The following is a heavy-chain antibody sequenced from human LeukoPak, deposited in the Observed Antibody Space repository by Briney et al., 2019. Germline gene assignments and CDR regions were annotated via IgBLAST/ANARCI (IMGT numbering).Heavy chain of an antibody. CDR2: IWNDGDIK. CDR1: GFSFMTDI. J-gene: IGHJ3*02. Sequence: WRSLRLSCAASGFSFMTDIMHWVRHAPGKGLEGVAVIWNDGDIKYYADSVKGRFSISRDNSNDMLYLQMNSLRVEDTAVYYCARDPAGTAIWPVGGAFDIWGQGTKVTVSS. V-gene: IGHV3-33*01. D-gene: IGHD3-10*01. CDR3: ARDPAGTAIWPVGGAFDI.